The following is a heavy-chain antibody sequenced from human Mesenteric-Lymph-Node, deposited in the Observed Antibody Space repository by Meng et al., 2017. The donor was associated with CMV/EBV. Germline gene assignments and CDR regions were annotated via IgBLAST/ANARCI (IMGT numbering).Heavy chain of an antibody. V-gene: IGHV1-2*02. CDR1: GYTFTGYY. CDR3: ALIGYCSSTSCSPPNWFDP. CDR2: INPNSGGT. J-gene: IGHJ5*02. D-gene: IGHD2-2*01. Sequence: ASVTVSCKASGYTFTGYYMHWVRQAPGQGLEWMGWINPNSGGTNYAQKFQGRVTMTRDTSISTAYMELSRLRSDDTAVYYCALIGYCSSTSCSPPNWFDPWGQGTLVTVSS.